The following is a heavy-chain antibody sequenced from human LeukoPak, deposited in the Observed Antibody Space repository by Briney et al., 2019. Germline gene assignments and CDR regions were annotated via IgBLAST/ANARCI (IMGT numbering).Heavy chain of an antibody. CDR3: ARGGDCSSTSCVHFDY. D-gene: IGHD2-2*01. CDR2: MNPNSGNT. V-gene: IGHV1-8*03. CDR1: GYTFTSYD. J-gene: IGHJ4*02. Sequence: ASVKVSCKASGYTFTSYDINWVRQATGQGLEWMGWMNPNSGNTGYAQKFQGRVTITRNTSISTAYMELSSLRSEDTAVYYCARGGDCSSTSCVHFDYWGQGTLVTVSS.